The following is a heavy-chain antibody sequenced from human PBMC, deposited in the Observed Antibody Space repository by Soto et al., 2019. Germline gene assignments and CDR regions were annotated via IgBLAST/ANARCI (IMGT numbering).Heavy chain of an antibody. CDR3: ARRSMVRGVITPYYYYGMDV. V-gene: IGHV1-58*01. Sequence: GVSVKVSCKSSGFRFTSSAVQWVRQARVQRLEWIGWIVVGSGNTNYAQKFQGRVTITADESTSTAYMELSSLRSEDTAVYYCARRSMVRGVITPYYYYGMDVWGQGNTVTGS. J-gene: IGHJ6*02. D-gene: IGHD3-10*01. CDR1: GFRFTSSA. CDR2: IVVGSGNT.